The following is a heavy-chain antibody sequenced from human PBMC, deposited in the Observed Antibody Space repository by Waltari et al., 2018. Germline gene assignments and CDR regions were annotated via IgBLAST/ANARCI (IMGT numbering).Heavy chain of an antibody. CDR1: GFTFSSYG. V-gene: IGHV3-30*02. J-gene: IGHJ4*02. Sequence: QVQLVESGGGVVQPGGSLRLSCAASGFTFSSYGMHWVRQAPGKGLEWVAFIRYDGSNKYYADSVKGRFTISRDNSKNTLYLQMNSLRAEDTAVYYCAKGQRGGQLWFPIDYWGQGTLVTVSS. D-gene: IGHD5-18*01. CDR3: AKGQRGGQLWFPIDY. CDR2: IRYDGSNK.